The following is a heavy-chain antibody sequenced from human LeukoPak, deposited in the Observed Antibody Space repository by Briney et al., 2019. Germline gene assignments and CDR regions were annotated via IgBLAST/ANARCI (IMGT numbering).Heavy chain of an antibody. J-gene: IGHJ4*02. CDR1: GFTFSSYA. D-gene: IGHD1-26*01. V-gene: IGHV3-23*01. CDR3: AKQVSVVGATKVDY. Sequence: PGTSLRLSCAASGFTFSSYAMSWVRQAPGKGLEWVSAISGSGGSTYYADSVKGRFTISRDNSKNTLYLQMNSLRAEDTAVYYCAKQVSVVGATKVDYWGQGTLVTVSS. CDR2: ISGSGGST.